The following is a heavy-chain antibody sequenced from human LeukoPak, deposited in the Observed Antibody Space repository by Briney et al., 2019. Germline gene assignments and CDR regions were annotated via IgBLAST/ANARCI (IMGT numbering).Heavy chain of an antibody. CDR2: IKQDGSEK. CDR3: ARDNYGSGSYYNRYYYGMDV. Sequence: GGSLRLSSAASGFTFSNYWMNWVRQAPGKGLEWVANIKQDGSEKYYVDSVKGRFTISRDNAKNSLYLQMNSLRAEDTAVYYCARDNYGSGSYYNRYYYGMDVWGQGTTVTVSS. CDR1: GFTFSNYW. D-gene: IGHD3-10*01. J-gene: IGHJ6*02. V-gene: IGHV3-7*01.